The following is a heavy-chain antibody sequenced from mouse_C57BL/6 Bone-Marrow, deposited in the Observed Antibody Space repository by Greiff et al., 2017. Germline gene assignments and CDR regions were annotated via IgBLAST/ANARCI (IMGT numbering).Heavy chain of an antibody. CDR3: AKEYYYGMDY. V-gene: IGHV5-17*01. CDR2: ISSGSSTI. Sequence: EVHLVASGGGLVKPGGSLKLSCAASGFTFSDYGMHWVRQAPEKGLEWVAYISSGSSTIYYADTVKGRFTLSRDNAKNTLFLQMTSLRSDDTAMYYCAKEYYYGMDYWGQGTSVTVSS. J-gene: IGHJ4*01. CDR1: GFTFSDYG.